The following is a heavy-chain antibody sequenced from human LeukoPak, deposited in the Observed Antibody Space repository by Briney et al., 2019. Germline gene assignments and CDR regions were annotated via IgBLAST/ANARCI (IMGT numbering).Heavy chain of an antibody. Sequence: GGSLRLSCAVSGFTFSSHWISWARQAPGKGLEWVANIKQDGSEKNYVDSVRGRSSISRDNAKNSLYLQMNSVRAEDTAVYYCARDLGWYRVDYWGQGTLVTVSS. D-gene: IGHD6-19*01. V-gene: IGHV3-7*01. CDR3: ARDLGWYRVDY. J-gene: IGHJ4*02. CDR1: GFTFSSHW. CDR2: IKQDGSEK.